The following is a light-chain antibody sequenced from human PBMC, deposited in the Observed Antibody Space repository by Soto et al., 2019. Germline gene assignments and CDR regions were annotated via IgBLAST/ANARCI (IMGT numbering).Light chain of an antibody. CDR1: YKIDNW. J-gene: IGKJ1*01. Sequence: IQMTQSPSSLSASVGDRVTITCRASYKIDNWLAWFQQKPGKAPKLLIYDASSLESGVPQRFSGSGSGTDFTLTISRLEPEDSAVYHCQQYGSSPTTFGQGTKVDI. CDR2: DAS. CDR3: QQYGSSPTT. V-gene: IGKV1-5*01.